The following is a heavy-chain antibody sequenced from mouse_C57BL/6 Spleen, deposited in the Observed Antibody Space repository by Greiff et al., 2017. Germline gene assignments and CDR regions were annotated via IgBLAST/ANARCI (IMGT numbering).Heavy chain of an antibody. Sequence: LKPGAELVRPGSSVKLSCKASGYTFTSYWMHWVKQRPIQGLEWIGNIDPSDSETHYNQKFKDKATLTVDKSSSTAYMQLSSLTSEDSAVYYCAKGLYYYAMDYWGQGTSVTVSS. D-gene: IGHD2-4*01. CDR2: IDPSDSET. CDR3: AKGLYYYAMDY. V-gene: IGHV1-52*01. J-gene: IGHJ4*01. CDR1: GYTFTSYW.